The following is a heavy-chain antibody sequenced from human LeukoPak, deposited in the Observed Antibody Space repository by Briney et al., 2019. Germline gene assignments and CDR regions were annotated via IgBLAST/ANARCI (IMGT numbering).Heavy chain of an antibody. CDR3: ARPSAAGLNNDAFDI. D-gene: IGHD6-19*01. CDR2: INPNSGGT. Sequence: GASVKVSCKASGYTFTSYYMHWVRQAPGQGLEWMGWINPNSGGTNYAQKFQGWVTMTRDTSISTAYMELSRLRSDDTAVYYCARPSAAGLNNDAFDIWGQGTMVTVSS. J-gene: IGHJ3*02. CDR1: GYTFTSYY. V-gene: IGHV1-2*04.